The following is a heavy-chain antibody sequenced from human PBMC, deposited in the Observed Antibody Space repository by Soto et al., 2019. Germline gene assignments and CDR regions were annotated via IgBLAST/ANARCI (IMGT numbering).Heavy chain of an antibody. CDR1: GFTFSSYW. V-gene: IGHV3-7*01. D-gene: IGHD3-16*01. CDR2: IKHDGSEK. Sequence: EVQLVESGGGLVQPGGSLRLSCTASGFTFSSYWMSWVRQAPGKGLEWVANIKHDGSEKNYVDSVKGRFTISTDNAKISVFLQMNSLRAEDTAVYYCARQGGRRTYYYYYGMDVWGQGTTVTVSS. J-gene: IGHJ6*02. CDR3: ARQGGRRTYYYYYGMDV.